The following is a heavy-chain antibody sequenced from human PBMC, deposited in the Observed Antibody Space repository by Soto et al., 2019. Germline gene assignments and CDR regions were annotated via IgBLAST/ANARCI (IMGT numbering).Heavy chain of an antibody. V-gene: IGHV4-34*01. J-gene: IGHJ6*02. CDR1: GGSFRGYY. D-gene: IGHD3-9*01. CDR3: ARGAGVRYFDWLSPLIDDYGMDV. CDR2: INHSGST. Sequence: GTVSVTCAVFGGSFRGYYWSWIRQPPGKGLEWIGEINHSGSTNYNPSLKSRVTISVDTSKNQFSLKLSSVTAADTAVYYCARGAGVRYFDWLSPLIDDYGMDVWGQGTTVTVS.